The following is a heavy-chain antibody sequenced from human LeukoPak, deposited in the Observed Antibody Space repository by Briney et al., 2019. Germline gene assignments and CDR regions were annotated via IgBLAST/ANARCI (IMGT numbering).Heavy chain of an antibody. Sequence: AGGSLRPSCAASGFTFSSYSMNWVRQAPGKGLEWVSSISSSSSYIYYADSVKGRFTISRDNAKNSLYLQMNSLRAEDTAVYYCARNGVAGTYYGMDVWGQGTTVTVSS. CDR1: GFTFSSYS. CDR3: ARNGVAGTYYGMDV. V-gene: IGHV3-21*01. D-gene: IGHD6-19*01. J-gene: IGHJ6*02. CDR2: ISSSSSYI.